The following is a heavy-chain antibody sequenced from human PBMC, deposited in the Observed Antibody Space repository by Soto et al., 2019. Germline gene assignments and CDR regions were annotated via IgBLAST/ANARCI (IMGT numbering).Heavy chain of an antibody. Sequence: GGSLRLSCAASGFTFSTYAMGWVRQAPGEGLEYVSSISGSGGDRYYADSVKGRFTISRDNSKNTLYLQMNSLRAEDTAVYYCAKLSEDPYSGSYSDSWGQGALVTVSS. CDR3: AKLSEDPYSGSYSDS. CDR1: GFTFSTYA. V-gene: IGHV3-23*01. J-gene: IGHJ4*02. CDR2: ISGSGGDR. D-gene: IGHD1-26*01.